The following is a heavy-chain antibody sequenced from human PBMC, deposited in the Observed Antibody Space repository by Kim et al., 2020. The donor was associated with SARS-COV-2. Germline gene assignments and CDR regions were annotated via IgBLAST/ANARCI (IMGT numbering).Heavy chain of an antibody. D-gene: IGHD6-6*01. J-gene: IGHJ4*02. Sequence: ASVKVSCKASGYTFTTFGIHWMRQAPGQGLEWMGRINTNTGKPAYAQGFTGRFVFSLDTSVGTAYLHISSLRAEDTAVYYCARGSLIAADNTYWGQGTLVTVSS. CDR1: GYTFTTFG. V-gene: IGHV7-4-1*02. CDR3: ARGSLIAADNTY. CDR2: INTNTGKP.